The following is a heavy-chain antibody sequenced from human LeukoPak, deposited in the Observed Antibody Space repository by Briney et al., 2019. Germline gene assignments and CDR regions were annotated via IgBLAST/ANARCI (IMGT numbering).Heavy chain of an antibody. D-gene: IGHD4-17*01. CDR1: GFTFSSYG. V-gene: IGHV3-23*01. CDR2: ISGSGGST. CDR3: AKDWGDYVGGGWFGP. J-gene: IGHJ5*02. Sequence: GGSLRLSCAASGFTFSSYGMSWVRQAPGKGLEWVSAISGSGGSTYYADSVKGRFTISRDNSKNTLYLQMNSLRGEDTAVYSCAKDWGDYVGGGWFGPWGQGTLVTVSS.